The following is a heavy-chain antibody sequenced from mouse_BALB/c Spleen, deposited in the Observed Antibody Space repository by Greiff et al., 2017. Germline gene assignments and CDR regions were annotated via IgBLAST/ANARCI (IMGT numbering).Heavy chain of an antibody. J-gene: IGHJ4*01. V-gene: IGHV14-3*02. CDR1: GFNIKDTY. Sequence: EVKLVESGAELVKPGASVKLSCTASGFNIKDTYMHWVKQRPEQGLEWIGRIDPANGNTKYDPKFQGKATITADTSSNTAYLQLSSLTSEDTAVYYCARGGLLLFSYAMDYWGQGTSVTVSS. D-gene: IGHD2-3*01. CDR3: ARGGLLLFSYAMDY. CDR2: IDPANGNT.